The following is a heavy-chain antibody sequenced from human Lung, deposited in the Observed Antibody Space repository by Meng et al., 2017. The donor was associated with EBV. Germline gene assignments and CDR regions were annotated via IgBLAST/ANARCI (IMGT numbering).Heavy chain of an antibody. CDR2: IGHSGIT. D-gene: IGHD1-26*01. Sequence: RPQRQESGPGLVKPAGALSPTCSVSGGSISTSGYYWGWIRQPPGKGLEWIGSIGHSGITYYTPSLKSRVTISVDTSKNQFSLKLSSVTAADTAVYYCARVRGWELLWGQGTLVTVSS. CDR3: ARVRGWELL. CDR1: GGSISTSGYY. J-gene: IGHJ4*02. V-gene: IGHV4-39*06.